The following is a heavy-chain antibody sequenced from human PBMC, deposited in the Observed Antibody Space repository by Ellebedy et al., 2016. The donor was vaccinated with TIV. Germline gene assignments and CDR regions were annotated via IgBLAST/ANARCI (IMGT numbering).Heavy chain of an antibody. Sequence: GESLKISCAASGFTFSSYGMHWVRQAPGKGLEWVAVIWYDGSNKYYADSVKGRFTISRDNSKNTLYLQMNSLRAEDTAVYYCARDVSPSGLENYFDYWGQGTLVTVSS. CDR1: GFTFSSYG. D-gene: IGHD1-26*01. J-gene: IGHJ4*02. CDR3: ARDVSPSGLENYFDY. V-gene: IGHV3-33*08. CDR2: IWYDGSNK.